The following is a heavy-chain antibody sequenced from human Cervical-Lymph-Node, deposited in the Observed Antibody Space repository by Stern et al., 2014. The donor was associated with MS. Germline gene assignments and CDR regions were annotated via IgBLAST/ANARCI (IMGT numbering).Heavy chain of an antibody. CDR3: SRDADGYSLVFGY. V-gene: IGHV4-30-4*01. D-gene: IGHD5-24*01. CDR1: GGSISSAEYY. CDR2: IHNSGTT. Sequence: VQLQESGPGLVKPSQTLSLTCAVTGGSISSAEYYWSWIRQSPGKGLEWIGYIHNSGTTYYNPSIKSRVTISVDTSKNQFSLKLRSGTAADTAVYYCSRDADGYSLVFGYWGRGTLVTVSS. J-gene: IGHJ4*02.